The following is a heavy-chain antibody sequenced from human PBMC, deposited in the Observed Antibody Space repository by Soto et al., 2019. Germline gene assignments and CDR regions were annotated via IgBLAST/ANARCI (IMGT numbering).Heavy chain of an antibody. J-gene: IGHJ4*02. CDR1: GGTFSSYA. Sequence: QVQLVQSGAEVKKPGSSVKVSCKASGGTFSSYAISWVRQAPGQGLEWMGGIIPIFGTANYAQKFQGRVTITADESTSTAYMELSNLRSEDTAVYYCARDKGSRDGYLNGCDCWGQRTLVTVSS. V-gene: IGHV1-69*01. CDR3: ARDKGSRDGYLNGCDC. CDR2: IIPIFGTA. D-gene: IGHD2-2*01.